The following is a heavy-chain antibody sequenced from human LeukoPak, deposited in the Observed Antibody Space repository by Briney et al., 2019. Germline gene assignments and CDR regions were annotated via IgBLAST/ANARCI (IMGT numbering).Heavy chain of an antibody. CDR3: AAERNWNYGSGFDY. J-gene: IGHJ4*02. V-gene: IGHV1-58*02. D-gene: IGHD1-7*01. CDR1: GFTFTSSA. CDR2: IVVGSGNT. Sequence: SVRVSCKASGFTFTSSAMQWVRQARGQRLEWIGWIVVGSGNTNYAQKFQERVTITRDMSTSTAYMELSSLRSEDTAVYYCAAERNWNYGSGFDYWGQGTLVTVSS.